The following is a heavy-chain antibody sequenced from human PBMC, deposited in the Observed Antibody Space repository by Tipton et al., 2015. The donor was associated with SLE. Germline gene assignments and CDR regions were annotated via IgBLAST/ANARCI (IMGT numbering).Heavy chain of an antibody. CDR3: ATTAAADKGWFDP. J-gene: IGHJ5*02. Sequence: LRLSCTVSGGSISSYYWSWIRQPPGKGLEWIGYIYYSGSTDYNPSLKSRVTISVDTSKKQFSLKLSSVTAADTAVYYCATTAAADKGWFDPWGQGNLVTVSS. CDR1: GGSISSYY. CDR2: IYYSGST. D-gene: IGHD6-13*01. V-gene: IGHV4-59*12.